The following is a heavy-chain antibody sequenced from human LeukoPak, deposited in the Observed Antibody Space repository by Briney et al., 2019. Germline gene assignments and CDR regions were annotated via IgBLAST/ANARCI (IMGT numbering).Heavy chain of an antibody. CDR2: IYYSGST. J-gene: IGHJ3*02. CDR1: GGSISSSSYY. D-gene: IGHD3-22*01. V-gene: IGHV4-39*07. CDR3: ARPRLDSSGLPIADDAFDI. Sequence: SETLSLTCTVSGGSISSSSYYWGWIRQPPGKGLEWIGSIYYSGSTYYNPSLKSRVTISVDTSKNQFSLKLSSVTAADTAVYYCARPRLDSSGLPIADDAFDIWGQGTMVTVSS.